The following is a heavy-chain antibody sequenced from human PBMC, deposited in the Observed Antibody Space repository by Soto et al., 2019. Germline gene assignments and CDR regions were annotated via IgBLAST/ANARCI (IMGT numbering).Heavy chain of an antibody. CDR3: ARESPANYDVWSGYPPYGMDV. CDR1: GFTFSSYG. J-gene: IGHJ6*02. CDR2: IWYDGSNK. D-gene: IGHD3-3*01. V-gene: IGHV3-33*01. Sequence: QVQLVESGGGVVQPGRSLRLSCAASGFTFSSYGMHWVRQAPGKGLEWVAVIWYDGSNKYYADSVKGRFTISRDNSKNTLYLQMNSLRAEDTAVYYCARESPANYDVWSGYPPYGMDVWGQGTTVTVAS.